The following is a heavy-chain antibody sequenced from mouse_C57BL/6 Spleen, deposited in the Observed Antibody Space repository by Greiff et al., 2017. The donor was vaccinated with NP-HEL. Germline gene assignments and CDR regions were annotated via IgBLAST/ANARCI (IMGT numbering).Heavy chain of an antibody. CDR1: GYTFTSYW. Sequence: QVQLQQPGAELVKPGASVKLSCKASGYTFTSYWMHWVKQRPGQGLEWIGMIHPNSGSTNYHEKFKSKATLTVDKSSSTAYLQLSSRTSEESAVYYCAREREPRAGTRYFDDWGQGTTLTVSA. D-gene: IGHD4-1*01. J-gene: IGHJ2*01. V-gene: IGHV1-64*01. CDR2: IHPNSGST. CDR3: AREREPRAGTRYFDD.